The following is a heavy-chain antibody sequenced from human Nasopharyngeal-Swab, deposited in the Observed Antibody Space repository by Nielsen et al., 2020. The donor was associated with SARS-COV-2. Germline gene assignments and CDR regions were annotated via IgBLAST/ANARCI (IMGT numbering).Heavy chain of an antibody. Sequence: GGSLRLSCAASGFTFSSYAMSWVRQAPGKGLEWVSVIYSGGSSTYYADSVKGRFTISRDNSKNTLYLQMNSLRAEDTAVYYCAAGGYSYGFWGQGTLVTVSP. D-gene: IGHD5-18*01. CDR3: AAGGYSYGF. CDR1: GFTFSSYA. CDR2: IYSGGSST. V-gene: IGHV3-23*03. J-gene: IGHJ4*02.